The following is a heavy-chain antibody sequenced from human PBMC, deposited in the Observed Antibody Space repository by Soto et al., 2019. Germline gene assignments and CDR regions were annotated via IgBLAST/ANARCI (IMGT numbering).Heavy chain of an antibody. J-gene: IGHJ1*01. D-gene: IGHD2-15*01. CDR3: ARDNYCSGGSCYVLYFQH. CDR2: ISGYNGNT. Sequence: ASVKVSCKASGYAFTSYGISWVRQAPGQGLEWMGWISGYNGNTNYAQKFQGRVTMTTDTSTSTAYMELRSLRSDDTAVYYCARDNYCSGGSCYVLYFQHWGQGTLVTVSS. CDR1: GYAFTSYG. V-gene: IGHV1-18*01.